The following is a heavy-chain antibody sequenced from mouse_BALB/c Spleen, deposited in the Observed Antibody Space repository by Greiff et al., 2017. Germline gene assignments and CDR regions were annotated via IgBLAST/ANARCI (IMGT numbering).Heavy chain of an antibody. Sequence: QVQLQQSGADLVKPGASVKLSCKASGYTFTSYYMYWVKQRPGQGLEWIGEINPSNGGTNFNEKFKSKATLTVDKSSSTAYMQLSSLTSEDSAVYYCTREKGAMDYWGQGTSVTVSS. J-gene: IGHJ4*01. CDR1: GYTFTSYY. CDR2: INPSNGGT. V-gene: IGHV1S81*02. CDR3: TREKGAMDY.